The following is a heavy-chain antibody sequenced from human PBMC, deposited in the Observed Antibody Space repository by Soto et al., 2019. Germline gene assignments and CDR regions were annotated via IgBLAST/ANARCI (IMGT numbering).Heavy chain of an antibody. D-gene: IGHD3-22*01. CDR1: GFTFSSYS. J-gene: IGHJ6*02. CDR2: ISSSSSSTI. Sequence: XVSLRLSCAASGFTFSSYSMNWVRQAPGKGLEWVSYISSSSSSTIYYADSVKGRFTISRDNAKNSLYLQMNSLRDEDTAVYYCARATSYYYDSSGYYYYYYYGMDVWGQGTTVTVSS. CDR3: ARATSYYYDSSGYYYYYYYGMDV. V-gene: IGHV3-48*02.